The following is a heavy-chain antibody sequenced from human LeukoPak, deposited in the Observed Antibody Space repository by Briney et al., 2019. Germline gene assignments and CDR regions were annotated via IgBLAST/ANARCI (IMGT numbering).Heavy chain of an antibody. J-gene: IGHJ4*02. CDR3: ARDPRHPYSGSYAHYFDY. Sequence: GGSLRLSCAASGFTFSDYYMSWLRQAPGKGLEWVSYISSSGSTIYYADSVKGRFTISRDNAKNSLYLQMNSLRAEDTAVYYCARDPRHPYSGSYAHYFDYWGQGTLVTVSS. D-gene: IGHD1-26*01. V-gene: IGHV3-11*01. CDR2: ISSSGSTI. CDR1: GFTFSDYY.